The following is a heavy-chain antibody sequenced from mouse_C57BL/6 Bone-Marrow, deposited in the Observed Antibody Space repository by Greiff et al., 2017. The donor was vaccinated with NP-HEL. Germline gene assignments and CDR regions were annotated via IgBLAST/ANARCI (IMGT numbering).Heavy chain of an antibody. CDR1: GFTFSSYA. D-gene: IGHD2-4*01. J-gene: IGHJ4*01. CDR2: ISDGGSYT. V-gene: IGHV5-4*03. Sequence: EVMLVESGGGLVKPGGSLKLSCAASGFTFSSYAMSWVRQTPEKRLEWVATISDGGSYTYYPDNVKGRFTISRDNAKNHLYLQMSHLKSEDTAMYYCARGGDDYFYYAMDYWGQGTSVTVSS. CDR3: ARGGDDYFYYAMDY.